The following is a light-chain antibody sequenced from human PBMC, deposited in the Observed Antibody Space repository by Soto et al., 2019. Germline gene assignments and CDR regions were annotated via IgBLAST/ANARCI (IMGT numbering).Light chain of an antibody. CDR3: QQSYSTPPIT. V-gene: IGKV1-39*01. J-gene: IGKJ5*01. Sequence: DIQMSQSPSTLSAYKGDRVTITCRASQSISSYLNWYQQKPGKAPKLLIYAASSLQSGVPSRFSGSGSGTDFTLTISSLQPEDFATYYCQQSYSTPPITFGQGTRLEIK. CDR1: QSISSY. CDR2: AAS.